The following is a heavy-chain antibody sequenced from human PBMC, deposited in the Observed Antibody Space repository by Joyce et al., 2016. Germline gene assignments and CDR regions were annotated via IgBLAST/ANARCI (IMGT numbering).Heavy chain of an antibody. CDR1: GYSLTNHD. J-gene: IGHJ4*02. CDR2: MRPNTGGT. D-gene: IGHD1-26*01. V-gene: IGHV1-2*06. CDR3: ARDIMGSYDY. Sequence: QVQMLQSGTEVKKPGASVKVSCKGSGYSLTNHDIHWVRQAPGQGLEWMGRMRPNTGGTTYAQTVQGRVTMTRDTSISTAYMELSSLTSDDTAVYYCARDIMGSYDYWGQGALVTVSS.